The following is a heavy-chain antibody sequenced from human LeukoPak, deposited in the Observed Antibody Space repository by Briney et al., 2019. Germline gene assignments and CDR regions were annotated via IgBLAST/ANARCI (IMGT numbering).Heavy chain of an antibody. D-gene: IGHD3-22*01. Sequence: GGSLRLSCAASGFTVSSNYMSWVRQAPGKGLEWVSVIYSGGSTYYADSVKGRFTISRDNSKNTLYLQMNSLRAEDTAVYYCARATTYYYDSSGYYPSPYYFDYWGQGTLVTVSS. V-gene: IGHV3-66*01. CDR3: ARATTYYYDSSGYYPSPYYFDY. CDR1: GFTVSSNY. J-gene: IGHJ4*02. CDR2: IYSGGST.